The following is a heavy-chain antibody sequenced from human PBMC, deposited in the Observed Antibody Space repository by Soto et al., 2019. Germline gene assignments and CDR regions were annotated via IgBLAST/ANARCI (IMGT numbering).Heavy chain of an antibody. CDR1: GFSLSTSGVG. CDR2: IYWDDDK. J-gene: IGHJ5*02. V-gene: IGHV2-5*02. D-gene: IGHD1-26*01. Sequence: QITLKESGPTLVKPTQTLTLTCTFSGFSLSTSGVGVGWIRQPPGKALEWLALIYWDDDKRYSPSLKSRLTXTXXTSKNQVVLTMTNMDPVDTATYFCAHSRVGSPFDPWGQGTLVTVSS. CDR3: AHSRVGSPFDP.